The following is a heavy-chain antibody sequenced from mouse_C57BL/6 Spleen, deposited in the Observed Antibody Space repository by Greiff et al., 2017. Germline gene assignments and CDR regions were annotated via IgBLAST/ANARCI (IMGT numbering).Heavy chain of an antibody. D-gene: IGHD1-1*01. CDR3: ARRYYGSSYEYFDV. V-gene: IGHV1-50*01. Sequence: QVQLKQPGAELVKPGASVKLSCKASGYTFTSYWMQWVKQRPGQGLEWIGEIDPSDSYTNYNQKFKGKATLTVDTSSSTAYMQLSSLTSEDPAVYYCARRYYGSSYEYFDVWGTGTTVTVSS. CDR2: IDPSDSYT. J-gene: IGHJ1*03. CDR1: GYTFTSYW.